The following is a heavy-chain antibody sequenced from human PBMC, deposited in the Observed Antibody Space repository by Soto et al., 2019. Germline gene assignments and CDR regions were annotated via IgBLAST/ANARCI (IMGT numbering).Heavy chain of an antibody. CDR3: ARDKITGLFDY. J-gene: IGHJ4*02. D-gene: IGHD2-8*02. V-gene: IGHV4-39*02. Sequence: SETLSLTCTVSGGSISSSSYSWGWIRQPPGKGLEWIGTMFYSGSTYYNPSLKSRVTISVDTSKNQFSLKLSSVTAADTAVYYCARDKITGLFDYWGQGTLVTVSS. CDR1: GGSISSSSYS. CDR2: MFYSGST.